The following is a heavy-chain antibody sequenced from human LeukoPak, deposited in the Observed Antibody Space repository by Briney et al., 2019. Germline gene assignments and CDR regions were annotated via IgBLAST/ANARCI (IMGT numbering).Heavy chain of an antibody. J-gene: IGHJ6*02. Sequence: GGSLRLSCAASGFTFSSYTMHWIRQAPGKELEWVSSISGSNSYIFYADSVKGRFTVSRDNAKDSLYLQMNSLRAEDTAVYYCARDIVGATPYYYYYGMDVWGQGTTVTVSS. CDR1: GFTFSSYT. D-gene: IGHD1-26*01. V-gene: IGHV3-21*01. CDR2: ISGSNSYI. CDR3: ARDIVGATPYYYYYGMDV.